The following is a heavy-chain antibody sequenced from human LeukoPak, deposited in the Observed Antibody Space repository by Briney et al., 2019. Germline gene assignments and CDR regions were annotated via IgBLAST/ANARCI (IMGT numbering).Heavy chain of an antibody. Sequence: PSETLSLTCAVSGGSISSSNWWSWVRQPPGKALEWIGYIYYSGSTYYNPSLKSRVTISVGTSKNQFSLKLSSVTAADTAVYYCARGRITGAFDIWGQGTLVTVSS. CDR1: GGSISSSNW. CDR2: IYYSGST. V-gene: IGHV4-30-4*01. D-gene: IGHD3-3*01. J-gene: IGHJ4*02. CDR3: ARGRITGAFDI.